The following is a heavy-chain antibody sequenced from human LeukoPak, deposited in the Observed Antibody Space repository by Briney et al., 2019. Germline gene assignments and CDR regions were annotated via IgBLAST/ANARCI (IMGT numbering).Heavy chain of an antibody. J-gene: IGHJ5*02. D-gene: IGHD1-1*01. V-gene: IGHV4-61*02. CDR1: GGSISSGSYY. CDR3: ARPVPSRLGWFDP. Sequence: SETLSLTCTVSGGSISSGSYYWSWIRQPAGKGLEWIGRIYTSGSTNYNPSLKSRVTISVDTSKNQFSLKLTSVTAADTAVYYCARPVPSRLGWFDPWGQGTLVTVSS. CDR2: IYTSGST.